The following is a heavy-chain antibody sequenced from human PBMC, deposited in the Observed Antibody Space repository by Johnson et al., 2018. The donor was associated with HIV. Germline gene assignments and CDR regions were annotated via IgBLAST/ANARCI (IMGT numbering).Heavy chain of an antibody. J-gene: IGHJ3*02. CDR3: ARGEQWLVPDSEDAFDI. CDR2: IGTAGDT. CDR1: GFTFSSYD. V-gene: IGHV3-13*01. D-gene: IGHD6-19*01. Sequence: VQLVESGGGLVQPGGSLRLSCAASGFTFSSYDMHWVRQATGKGLEWVSAIGTAGDTYYPGSVKGRFTISRENVKNSLYLQMNSLRAGDTAVYYCARGEQWLVPDSEDAFDIWGQGTMVTVSS.